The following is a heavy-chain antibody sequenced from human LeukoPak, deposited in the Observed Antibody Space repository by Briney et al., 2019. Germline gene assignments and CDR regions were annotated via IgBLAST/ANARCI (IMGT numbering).Heavy chain of an antibody. CDR3: TGSFGELTFFDY. Sequence: GGSLRLSCTTSGFTFSSSAMSWVRQAPGKGLEWVSDINSSGGRTYYADSVKGRFTISRDNSKNRLYLQMNSLKTEDTAVYYCTGSFGELTFFDYWGLGTLVTVSS. J-gene: IGHJ4*02. CDR2: INSSGGRT. CDR1: GFTFSSSA. D-gene: IGHD3-10*01. V-gene: IGHV3-23*01.